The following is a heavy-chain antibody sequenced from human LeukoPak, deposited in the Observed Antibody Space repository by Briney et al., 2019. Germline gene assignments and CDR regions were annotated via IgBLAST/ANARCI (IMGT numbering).Heavy chain of an antibody. Sequence: SETLSLTCSVSGGSIAVNHYYWGWIRQPPGKGLEWIGSGLYAGNTYSNPSLRSRVTISVDTSKNEFSLKMNSVTAADTAVYYCAREHRSSKYFDSWGQGALMIVSS. CDR1: GGSIAVNHYY. D-gene: IGHD6-6*01. J-gene: IGHJ4*02. CDR3: AREHRSSKYFDS. V-gene: IGHV4-39*02. CDR2: GLYAGNT.